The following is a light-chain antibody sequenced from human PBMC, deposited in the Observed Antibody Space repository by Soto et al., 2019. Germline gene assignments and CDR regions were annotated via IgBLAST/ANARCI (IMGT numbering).Light chain of an antibody. CDR2: GNS. CDR1: SSNIGAGYD. CDR3: QACDGSLSGSV. J-gene: IGLJ3*02. V-gene: IGLV1-40*01. Sequence: QSVLTQPPSVSGAPGQRVTISCTGSSSNIGAGYDVHWYQQLPGTAPKLLIYGNSNRPSGVPDRFSGSKSGTSASLAITGLQAEDEADYYCQACDGSLSGSVFGGGTKLTVL.